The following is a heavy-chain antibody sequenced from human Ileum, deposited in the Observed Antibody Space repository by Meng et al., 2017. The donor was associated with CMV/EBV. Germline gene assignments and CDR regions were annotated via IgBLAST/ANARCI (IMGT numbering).Heavy chain of an antibody. CDR1: GDPISSGSHS. Sequence: LQASGPGLVKPAETLSLTCTASGDPISSGSHSWAWFRQPPGKRLEWIGSMYFSGIADYNPSLKSRVTISLHATQKQFSLRLTSVTAADSAVYFCARDLTNKWFYYWGQGTLVTVSS. D-gene: IGHD1-26*01. J-gene: IGHJ4*02. CDR2: MYFSGIA. V-gene: IGHV4-39*07. CDR3: ARDLTNKWFYY.